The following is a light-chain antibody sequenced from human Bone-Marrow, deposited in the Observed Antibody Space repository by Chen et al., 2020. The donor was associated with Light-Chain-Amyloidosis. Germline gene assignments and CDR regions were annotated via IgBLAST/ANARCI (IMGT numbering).Light chain of an antibody. CDR2: DDD. J-gene: IGLJ3*02. V-gene: IGLV3-21*02. CDR3: QVWDRSSDRPV. CDR1: NIGRKS. Sequence: SYVLTQPPSVSVAPGQTARITCGGSNIGRKSVHWYQQKPGQAPVLVVYDDDDRPSGIPERFSGSNSGNTATLTISRVDAGDEADYYCQVWDRSSDRPVFGGGTKLTVL.